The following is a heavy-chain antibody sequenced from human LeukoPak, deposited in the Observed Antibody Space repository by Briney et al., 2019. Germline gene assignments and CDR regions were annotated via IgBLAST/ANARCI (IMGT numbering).Heavy chain of an antibody. J-gene: IGHJ5*02. CDR3: AREQQLVLGNWFDP. CDR2: IIPIFGTA. CDR1: GGTFSSYA. Sequence: SVKVSCKASGGTFSSYAISWVRQAPGQGREWMGGIIPIFGTANYAQKFQGRVTITADESTSTAYMELISLRSEDTAVYYCAREQQLVLGNWFDPWGQGTLVTVSS. D-gene: IGHD6-13*01. V-gene: IGHV1-69*13.